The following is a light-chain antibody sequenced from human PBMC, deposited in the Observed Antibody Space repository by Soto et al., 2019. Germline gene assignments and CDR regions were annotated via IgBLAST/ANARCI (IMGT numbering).Light chain of an antibody. CDR3: SSYAGSNPCV. Sequence: QSVLTQPASVSGSPGQSITLSCTGTSSAVGSYNLVSWYQQHTGKAPKLMIYEVSKRPSGVSNRFSVSKSGNTASLPISGLQAGDAAVYCSSSYAGSNPCVFGAGTKLTVL. V-gene: IGLV2-23*02. CDR2: EVS. CDR1: SSAVGSYNL. J-gene: IGLJ2*01.